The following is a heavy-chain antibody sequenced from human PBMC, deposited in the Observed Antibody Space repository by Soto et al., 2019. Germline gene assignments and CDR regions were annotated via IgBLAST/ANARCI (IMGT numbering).Heavy chain of an antibody. CDR1: ESTFMNYY. D-gene: IGHD1-1*01. V-gene: IGHV1-8*01. Sequence: ASVKVSCKASESTFMNYYISWVRQATGQGLEWMGWMNPNSGNTGYALKFQGRVSMTRNTSIYTVYLELSSLASDDTAVYYCVRMASSGTLNWFDPWGQGTLDTVSS. CDR3: VRMASSGTLNWFDP. J-gene: IGHJ5*02. CDR2: MNPNSGNT.